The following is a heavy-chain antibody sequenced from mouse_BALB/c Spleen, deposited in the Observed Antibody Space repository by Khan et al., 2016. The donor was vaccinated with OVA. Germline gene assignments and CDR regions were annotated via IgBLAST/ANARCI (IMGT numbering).Heavy chain of an antibody. D-gene: IGHD3-3*01. CDR1: GFTFSNYW. Sequence: EVKLEESGGGLVQPGGSMKLSCVASGFTFSNYWMNWVRQSPEKGFEWVAEIRLKSNIYATHYAESVRGRFTISSDDSRRSVYLQMNNLGAEDTGIYYCARGGDGDFDVWGAGTTVTVSA. CDR2: IRLKSNIYAT. V-gene: IGHV6-6*02. J-gene: IGHJ1*01. CDR3: ARGGDGDFDV.